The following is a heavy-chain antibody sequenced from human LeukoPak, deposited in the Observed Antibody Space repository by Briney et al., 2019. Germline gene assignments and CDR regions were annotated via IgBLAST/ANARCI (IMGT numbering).Heavy chain of an antibody. CDR3: ARDQAVAETFDY. D-gene: IGHD6-19*01. CDR1: GGSFSGYY. V-gene: IGHV4-34*01. CDR2: INHSGST. J-gene: IGHJ4*02. Sequence: SETLSLTCAVYGGSFSGYYWSWIRQPPGKGLEWIGEINHSGSTNYNPSLKSRVTISVDTSKNQFSLKLSSVTAADTAVYYCARDQAVAETFDYWGQGTLVTVSS.